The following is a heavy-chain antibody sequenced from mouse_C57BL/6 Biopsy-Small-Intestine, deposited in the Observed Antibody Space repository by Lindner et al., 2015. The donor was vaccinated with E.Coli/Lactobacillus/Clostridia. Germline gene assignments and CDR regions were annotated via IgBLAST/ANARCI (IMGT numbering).Heavy chain of an antibody. J-gene: IGHJ2*01. CDR3: ARLDYYGSSFDY. V-gene: IGHV1-22*01. CDR2: INPNNGGT. D-gene: IGHD1-1*01. Sequence: VQLQESGPELVKPGASVKMSCKASGYTFTDYNMHWVKQSHGKSLEWIGYINPNNGGTNYNQKFKGKATLTVNKSSSTAYMELRSLTSEDSAVYYCARLDYYGSSFDYWGQGTTLTVSS. CDR1: GYTFTDYN.